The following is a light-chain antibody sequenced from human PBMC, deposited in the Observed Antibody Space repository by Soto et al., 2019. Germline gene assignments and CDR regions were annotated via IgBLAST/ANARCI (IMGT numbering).Light chain of an antibody. J-gene: IGKJ4*01. V-gene: IGKV3-20*01. CDR2: GAC. Sequence: EIVLMQSPGTLSLSPGETATLSCRASQSVRNNYVALYQQKLGQAPRLLIAGACSMATGIPDRFIGSGSAKDFALTISRLEPEDVAVYYCQQYGSSPPLPFGGGTKVDI. CDR1: QSVRNNY. CDR3: QQYGSSPPLP.